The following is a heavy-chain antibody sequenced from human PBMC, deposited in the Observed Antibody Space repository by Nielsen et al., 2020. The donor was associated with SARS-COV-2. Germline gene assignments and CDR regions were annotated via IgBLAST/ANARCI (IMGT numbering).Heavy chain of an antibody. D-gene: IGHD3-10*01. J-gene: IGHJ3*02. CDR3: ARQYYYGSGSYYSGNAFDI. V-gene: IGHV3-11*06. CDR2: ISSSSSYT. Sequence: RQAPGKGLEWVSYISSSSSYTNYADSVKGRFTISRDNSKNTLYLQMNSLRAEDTAVYYCARQYYYGSGSYYSGNAFDIWGQGTMVTVSS.